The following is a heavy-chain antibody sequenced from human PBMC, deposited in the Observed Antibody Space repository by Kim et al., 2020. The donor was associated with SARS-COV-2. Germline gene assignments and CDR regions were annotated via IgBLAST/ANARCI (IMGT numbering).Heavy chain of an antibody. J-gene: IGHJ4*02. Sequence: VKGRFTIPRDNSKNTLYLQMNSLRAEDTAVYYCARDALGYCSGGSCYVDYWGQGTLVTVSS. V-gene: IGHV3-66*01. CDR3: ARDALGYCSGGSCYVDY. D-gene: IGHD2-15*01.